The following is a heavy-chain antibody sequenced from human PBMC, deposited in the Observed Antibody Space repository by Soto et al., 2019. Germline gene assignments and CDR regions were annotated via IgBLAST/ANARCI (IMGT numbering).Heavy chain of an antibody. J-gene: IGHJ4*02. CDR1: GFTFSSYG. CDR3: AKDLGD. CDR2: ISYDGSNK. Sequence: QVQLVESGGGVVQPGRSLRLSCAASGFTFSSYGMHWVRQAPGKGLEWVAVISYDGSNKYYADSVKGRFTISRGNSKNTLYLQMNSLRAEDTAVYYCAKDLGDWGQGTLVTVSS. V-gene: IGHV3-30*18. D-gene: IGHD3-10*01.